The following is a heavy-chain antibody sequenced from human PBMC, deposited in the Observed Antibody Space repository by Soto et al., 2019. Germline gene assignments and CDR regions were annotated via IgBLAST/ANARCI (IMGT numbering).Heavy chain of an antibody. D-gene: IGHD6-13*01. CDR1: GGSISSYY. CDR3: ARARVSAAYDY. V-gene: IGHV4-59*01. CDR2: IYYSGST. Sequence: PSETLSLTCTVSGGSISSYYWSWIRQPPGKGLEWIGYIYYSGSTNYNPSLKSRVTISVDTSKNQFPLKLSSVTAADTAVYYCARARVSAAYDYWGQGTLVTVSS. J-gene: IGHJ4*02.